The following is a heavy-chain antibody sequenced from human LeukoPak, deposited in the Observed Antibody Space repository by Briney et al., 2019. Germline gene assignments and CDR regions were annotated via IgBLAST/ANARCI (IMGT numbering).Heavy chain of an antibody. D-gene: IGHD3-22*01. J-gene: IGHJ4*02. Sequence: GGSLRLSCAASGFTFSSYGMHWVRQAPVKGLEWVAVIWYDGSNKYYADSVKGRFTISRDNSKNTLYLQMNSLRAEDTAVYYCARGSSVVSSGYYFYYFDYWGQGTLVTVSS. V-gene: IGHV3-33*01. CDR3: ARGSSVVSSGYYFYYFDY. CDR2: IWYDGSNK. CDR1: GFTFSSYG.